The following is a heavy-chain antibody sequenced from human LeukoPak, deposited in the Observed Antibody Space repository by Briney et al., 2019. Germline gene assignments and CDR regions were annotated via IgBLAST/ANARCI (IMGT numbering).Heavy chain of an antibody. CDR1: GYTFTSYG. CDR3: ARGFDYVWGSYRFYFDY. V-gene: IGHV1-18*01. D-gene: IGHD3-16*02. J-gene: IGHJ4*02. CDR2: ISAYNGNT. Sequence: ASVKVSCKASGYTFTSYGISWVRQAPGQGLEWMGWISAYNGNTNYAQKFQGRVTMTRDTSISTAYMELSRLRSDDTAVYYCARGFDYVWGSYRFYFDYWGQGTLVTVSS.